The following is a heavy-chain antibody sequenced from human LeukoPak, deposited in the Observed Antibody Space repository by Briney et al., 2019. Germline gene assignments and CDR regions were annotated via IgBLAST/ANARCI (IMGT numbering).Heavy chain of an antibody. V-gene: IGHV1-18*01. J-gene: IGHJ6*03. D-gene: IGHD5-12*01. CDR3: ARALSGNYYYYYMDV. Sequence: ASVKVCCKASGYTFTSYGISWVRQAPGQGLEWMGWISAYNGNTNYAQKLQGRVTMTTDTSTSTAYMELRSLRSDDTAVYYCARALSGNYYYYYMDVWGKGTTVTVSS. CDR2: ISAYNGNT. CDR1: GYTFTSYG.